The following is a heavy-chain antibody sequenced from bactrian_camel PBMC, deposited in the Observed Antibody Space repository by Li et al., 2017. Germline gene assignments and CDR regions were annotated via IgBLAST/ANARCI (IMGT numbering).Heavy chain of an antibody. V-gene: IGHV3S53*01. CDR1: GYPC. D-gene: IGHD2*01. CDR2: FDSNGIT. Sequence: HVQLVESGGGSVQAGGSLRLSCAASGYPCMGSFRQFPGKEREAVAGFDSNGITEYADSVKGRFTVSVDNAKKTLYLQMNNLQTEDTAVYFCGADCADIVIVTTAINPLYTYEGQGTQVTVS. J-gene: IGHJ4*01.